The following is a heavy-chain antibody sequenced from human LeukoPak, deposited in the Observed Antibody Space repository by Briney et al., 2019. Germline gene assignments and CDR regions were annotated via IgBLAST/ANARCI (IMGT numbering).Heavy chain of an antibody. Sequence: SETLSLTCAVYGGSFSGYYWSWIRQPPGKGLEWIGEINHSGSTYYNPSLKSRVTISVDTSKNQFSLKLSSVTAADTAVYYCARHVLRDYVWGSYRQYYFDYWGQGTLVTVSS. D-gene: IGHD3-16*02. CDR3: ARHVLRDYVWGSYRQYYFDY. CDR2: INHSGST. J-gene: IGHJ4*02. V-gene: IGHV4-34*01. CDR1: GGSFSGYY.